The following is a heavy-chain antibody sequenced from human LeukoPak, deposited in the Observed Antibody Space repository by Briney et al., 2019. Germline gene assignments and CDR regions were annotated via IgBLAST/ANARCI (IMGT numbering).Heavy chain of an antibody. D-gene: IGHD6-19*01. CDR1: GYTFTGYY. CDR2: INLNSGGT. CDR3: ARGPSYSSGWYDFSSVHYFDY. V-gene: IGHV1-2*04. J-gene: IGHJ4*02. Sequence: ASVKVSCKASGYTFTGYYMHWVRQAPGQGLEWMGWINLNSGGTNYAQKFQGWVTMTRDTSISTAYMELSRLRSDDTAVYYCARGPSYSSGWYDFSSVHYFDYWGQGTLVTVSS.